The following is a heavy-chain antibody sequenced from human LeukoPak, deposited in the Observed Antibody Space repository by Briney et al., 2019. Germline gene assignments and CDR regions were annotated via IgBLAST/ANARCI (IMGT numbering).Heavy chain of an antibody. D-gene: IGHD2-2*01. CDR1: GGSISSYY. V-gene: IGHV4-59*01. CDR3: ARGLGYCSSTSCYYYYMDV. J-gene: IGHJ6*03. Sequence: PSETLSLTCTVSGGSISSYYWSWIRQPPGKGLEWIGYIYYSGSTNYNPSLKSRVTISVDTSKNQFSLKLSSVTAADTAVYYCARGLGYCSSTSCYYYYMDVWGKGTTVTVSS. CDR2: IYYSGST.